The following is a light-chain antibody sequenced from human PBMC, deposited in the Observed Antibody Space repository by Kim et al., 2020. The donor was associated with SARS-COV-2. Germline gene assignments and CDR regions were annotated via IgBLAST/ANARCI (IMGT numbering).Light chain of an antibody. CDR1: DIGTKS. J-gene: IGLJ2*01. Sequence: APGKTARITWGGNDIGTKSVHWYQARPGQAPVMVIYYNTDRPSGIPERVSGSNSGNTATLTISGVEAGDEADYYCQVWDRSSDYVFFGGGTKLTVL. CDR3: QVWDRSSDYVF. V-gene: IGLV3-21*04. CDR2: YNT.